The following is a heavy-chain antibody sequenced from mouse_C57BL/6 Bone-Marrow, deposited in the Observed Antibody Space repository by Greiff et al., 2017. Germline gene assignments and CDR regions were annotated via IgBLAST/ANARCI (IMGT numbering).Heavy chain of an antibody. CDR2: ISYDGSN. CDR3: AKYWIYAMDY. V-gene: IGHV3-6*01. Sequence: EVKLMESGPGLVKPSQSLSLTCSVTGYSITSGYYWNCIRPFPGNKLEWVGYISYDGSNNYNPSLKNRISITSDTNKNQFFLKLKSVTTEDTATYYYAKYWIYAMDYWGQGTSVTVSS. J-gene: IGHJ4*01. D-gene: IGHD4-1*01. CDR1: GYSITSGYY.